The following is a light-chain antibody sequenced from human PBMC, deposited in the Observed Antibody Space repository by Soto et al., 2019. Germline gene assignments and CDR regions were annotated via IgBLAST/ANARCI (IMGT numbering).Light chain of an antibody. J-gene: IGKJ4*01. CDR3: QQRSNWPKLT. CDR1: QSISDT. Sequence: EIVMTQSPATLSVSPGGRATLSCRASQSISDTLAWYQQKPGQAPRLLIYSASRGATGFPARFSGSGSGTDFTLTISSLQSEDFAVYYCQQRSNWPKLTFGGGTKVEIK. V-gene: IGKV3-15*01. CDR2: SAS.